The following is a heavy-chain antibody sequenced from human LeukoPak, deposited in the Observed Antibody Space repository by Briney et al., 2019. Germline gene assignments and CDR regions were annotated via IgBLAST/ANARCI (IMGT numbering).Heavy chain of an antibody. CDR2: ISAYNGNT. Sequence: GASVKVSCKASGYTFTSYGISWVRQAPGQGLEWMGWISAYNGNTNYAQKFQGRVTMTEDTSTDTAYMELSSLRSEDTAVYYCARAALDSSSPDNYYFDYWGQGTLVTVSS. D-gene: IGHD6-6*01. J-gene: IGHJ4*02. CDR3: ARAALDSSSPDNYYFDY. V-gene: IGHV1-18*01. CDR1: GYTFTSYG.